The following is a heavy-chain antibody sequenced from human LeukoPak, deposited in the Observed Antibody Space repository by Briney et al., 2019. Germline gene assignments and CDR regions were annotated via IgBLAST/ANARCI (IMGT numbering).Heavy chain of an antibody. V-gene: IGHV4-59*01. CDR1: GGSISSYY. D-gene: IGHD3-10*01. CDR2: IYYSGST. J-gene: IGHJ5*02. Sequence: SETLSLTCTVSGGSISSYYWSWIRQPPGMGLEWIGYIYYSGSTNYNPSLKSRVTISVDTSKNQFSLKLSSVTAADTAVYYCARDKASLQSENWFDPWGQGTLVTVSS. CDR3: ARDKASLQSENWFDP.